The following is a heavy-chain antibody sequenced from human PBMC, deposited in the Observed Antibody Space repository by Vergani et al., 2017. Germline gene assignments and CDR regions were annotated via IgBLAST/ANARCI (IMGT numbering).Heavy chain of an antibody. CDR1: GFDFSSYI. J-gene: IGHJ3*01. Sequence: QLVESGGGWVQPGGSLRLSCVVSGFDFSSYIMNWVRQPPGKGLEWVSFVSPGTKSQSYAESVKGRFTISRDSAKNSLYLQMDSLRAEDTAVYYCAREYSSTSGRAFDFWGQGTKVTVSS. D-gene: IGHD2-2*01. CDR3: AREYSSTSGRAFDF. CDR2: VSPGTKSQ. V-gene: IGHV3-48*01.